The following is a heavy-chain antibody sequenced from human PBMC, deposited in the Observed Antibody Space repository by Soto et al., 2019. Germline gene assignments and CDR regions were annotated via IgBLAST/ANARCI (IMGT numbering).Heavy chain of an antibody. CDR1: GGSFSGYY. CDR2: INHSGST. CDR3: ARGLPEGTGTIDY. J-gene: IGHJ4*02. D-gene: IGHD1-1*01. Sequence: PSETLSLTCAVYGGSFSGYYWSWIRQPPGKGLEWIGEINHSGSTNYNPSLKSRVTISVDTSKNQFSLKLSSVTAADTAVYYCARGLPEGTGTIDYWGQGTLVTVSS. V-gene: IGHV4-34*01.